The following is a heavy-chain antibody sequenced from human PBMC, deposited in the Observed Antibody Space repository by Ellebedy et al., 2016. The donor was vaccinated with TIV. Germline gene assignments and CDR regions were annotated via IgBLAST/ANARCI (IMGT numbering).Heavy chain of an antibody. D-gene: IGHD2-15*01. CDR3: VTLRSVSRFDH. CDR1: GFTFSDYF. CDR2: ITTGGGLK. J-gene: IGHJ4*02. Sequence: GGSLRLSXAASGFTFSDYFMSWIRQAPGKGLEWVSSITTGGGLKYYTHSVKGRFTISRDNGKNELSLQMSSLRAEDTARYYCVTLRSVSRFDHWGQGVLVTVSS. V-gene: IGHV3-11*01.